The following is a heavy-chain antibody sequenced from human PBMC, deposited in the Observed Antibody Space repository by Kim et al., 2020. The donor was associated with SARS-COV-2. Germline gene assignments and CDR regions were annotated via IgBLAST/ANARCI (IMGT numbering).Heavy chain of an antibody. J-gene: IGHJ4*02. V-gene: IGHV1-2*05. D-gene: IGHD3-22*01. CDR3: ARGGDSSGYYYGGFDY. Sequence: KFQGRVTMTRDTSISTAYMELSRLRSDDTVVYYCARGGDSSGYYYGGFDYWGQGTLVTVSS.